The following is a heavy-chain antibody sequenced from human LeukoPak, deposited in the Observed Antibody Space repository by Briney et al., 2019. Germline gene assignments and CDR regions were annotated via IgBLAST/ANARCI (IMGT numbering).Heavy chain of an antibody. V-gene: IGHV3-73*01. Sequence: GGSLRLSCAASGFTFSDSAMHWVRQTSGKGLEWVGRIRSKANDYATEYAASVKGRFTLSRDDSKNTAYLQMNSLKTEDTAVYFCTTTFSIYLYFDPWGQGTLVTVSS. CDR3: TTTFSIYLYFDP. CDR2: IRSKANDYAT. D-gene: IGHD3-3*02. J-gene: IGHJ5*02. CDR1: GFTFSDSA.